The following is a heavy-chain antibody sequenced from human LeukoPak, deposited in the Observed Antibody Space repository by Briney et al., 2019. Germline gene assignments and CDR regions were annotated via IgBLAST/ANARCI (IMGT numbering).Heavy chain of an antibody. Sequence: GGSLRLSCAASGFTFSSYWMHWVRQAPGKGLVWVSRINSDESSTSYADSVKGRFTISRDNAKNTLYLQMNSLRAEDTAVYYCARAAYDILTGYYRTPYGMDVWGKGTTVIVSS. D-gene: IGHD3-9*01. J-gene: IGHJ6*04. CDR1: GFTFSSYW. CDR3: ARAAYDILTGYYRTPYGMDV. CDR2: INSDESST. V-gene: IGHV3-74*01.